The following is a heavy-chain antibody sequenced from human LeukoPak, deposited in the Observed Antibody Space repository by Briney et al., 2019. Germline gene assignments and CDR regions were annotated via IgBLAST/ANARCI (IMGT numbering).Heavy chain of an antibody. CDR3: ARAGRFYSDSSGYLH. V-gene: IGHV3-33*01. Sequence: GGSLRLSCAASGFTFSAYGMHWVRQAPGKGLEWVAVIWYDENSKNYADSVKGRFTISRDNSKNTLYLQMNSLGAEDTAVYYCARAGRFYSDSSGYLHWGQGTLVTVSS. J-gene: IGHJ4*02. D-gene: IGHD3-22*01. CDR2: IWYDENSK. CDR1: GFTFSAYG.